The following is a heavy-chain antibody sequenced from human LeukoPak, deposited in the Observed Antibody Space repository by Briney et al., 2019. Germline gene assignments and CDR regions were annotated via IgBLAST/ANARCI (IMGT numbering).Heavy chain of an antibody. V-gene: IGHV4-34*01. CDR3: AIRQYIAARPSPLDY. CDR2: INHSGST. J-gene: IGHJ4*02. D-gene: IGHD6-6*01. Sequence: PSETLSLTCAVYGGSFSGYYWSWIRQPLGKGLEWIGEINHSGSTNYNPSLKSRVTISVDTSKNQFSLKLSSVTAADTAVYYCAIRQYIAARPSPLDYWGQGTLVTVSS. CDR1: GGSFSGYY.